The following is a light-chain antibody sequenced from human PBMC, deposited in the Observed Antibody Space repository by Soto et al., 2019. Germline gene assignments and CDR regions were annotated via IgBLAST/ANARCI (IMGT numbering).Light chain of an antibody. CDR2: DAS. CDR1: QSVSSY. Sequence: IVLTQSPATLSLSPGERATLSCRASQSVSSYLAWYQQKPGQAPRLLIYDASNRATGIPARFSGSGSGTDFTLTISSLEPEDFAVYYCQQRSNSSTFGQGTRLEIK. V-gene: IGKV3-11*01. CDR3: QQRSNSST. J-gene: IGKJ5*01.